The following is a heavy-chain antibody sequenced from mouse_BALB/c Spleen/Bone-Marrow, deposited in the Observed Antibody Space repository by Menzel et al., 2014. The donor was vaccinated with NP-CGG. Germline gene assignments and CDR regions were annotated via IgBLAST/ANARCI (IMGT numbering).Heavy chain of an antibody. J-gene: IGHJ4*01. CDR3: ARGGQDFSLDY. Sequence: QVQLQQSGAELGMPGASVKMSCKASGYTFTDNWIYWVKQRPGQGLEWIGAIDTSDSYTNYNQKFMGKASLTVDASSSTAYMQVSSLTSDDSSVYCCARGGQDFSLDYGGQGTSVTVSS. D-gene: IGHD3-3*01. CDR2: IDTSDSYT. CDR1: GYTFTDNW. V-gene: IGHV1-69*01.